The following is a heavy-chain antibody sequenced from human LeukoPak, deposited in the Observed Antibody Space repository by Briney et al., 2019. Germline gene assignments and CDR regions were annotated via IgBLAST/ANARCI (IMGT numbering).Heavy chain of an antibody. Sequence: GGSLRLSCAASGFTFSSYAMHWVRQAPGKGLEWVAVISYDGSNKYYADSVKGRFTISRDNSKNTLYLQMNSLRAEDTAVYYCARDKQWLQPGGLDYWGQGTLVTVSS. V-gene: IGHV3-30-3*01. CDR3: ARDKQWLQPGGLDY. CDR2: ISYDGSNK. J-gene: IGHJ4*02. CDR1: GFTFSSYA. D-gene: IGHD6-19*01.